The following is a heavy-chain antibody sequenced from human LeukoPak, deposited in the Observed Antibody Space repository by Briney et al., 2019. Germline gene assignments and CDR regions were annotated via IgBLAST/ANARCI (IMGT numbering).Heavy chain of an antibody. J-gene: IGHJ3*02. D-gene: IGHD3-10*01. Sequence: SVKVSCKASGGTFSSYAISWVRQAPGQGLEWMGRIIPILGIANYAQKFQGRVTITADKSTSTAYMELSSLRSEDTAVYYCAREGGSGRNAFDIWGQGTMVTVSS. CDR1: GGTFSSYA. CDR3: AREGGSGRNAFDI. CDR2: IIPILGIA. V-gene: IGHV1-69*04.